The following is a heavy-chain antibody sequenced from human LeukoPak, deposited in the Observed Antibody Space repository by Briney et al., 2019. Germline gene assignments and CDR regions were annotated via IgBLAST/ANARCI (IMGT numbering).Heavy chain of an antibody. D-gene: IGHD6-13*01. CDR1: GYTFTGYY. CDR3: ARGKYSSSWRKFDY. CDR2: MNPNSGNT. J-gene: IGHJ4*02. V-gene: IGHV1-8*03. Sequence: ASVKVSCKASGYTFTGYYMHWVRQAPGQGLEWMGWMNPNSGNTGYAQKFQGRVTITRSTSISTAYMELSSLRSEDTAVYYCARGKYSSSWRKFDYWGQGTLVTVSS.